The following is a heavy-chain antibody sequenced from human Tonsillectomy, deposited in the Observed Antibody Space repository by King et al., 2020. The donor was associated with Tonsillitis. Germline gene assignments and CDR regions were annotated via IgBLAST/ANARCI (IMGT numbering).Heavy chain of an antibody. CDR2: IKSKTDGGTT. CDR3: TTVWSYYVGLDY. CDR1: GFTFSNAW. J-gene: IGHJ4*02. Sequence: VQLVESGGGLGKPGGSLRLSCAASGFTFSNAWMSWVRQAPGKGLEWVGRIKSKTDGGTTDYAAPVKGRFTISRDDSKNPLYLQMNSLKTEDTAVYYCTTVWSYYVGLDYWGQGTLVTVSS. V-gene: IGHV3-15*01. D-gene: IGHD1-26*01.